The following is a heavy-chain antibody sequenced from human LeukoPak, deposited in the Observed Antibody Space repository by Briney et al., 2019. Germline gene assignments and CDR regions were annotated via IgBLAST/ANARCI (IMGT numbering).Heavy chain of an antibody. CDR3: AREGSGIVVAGNGFDP. Sequence: PSETLSLTCTVPGGSISIGDYYWSWIRQPPGKGLEWIGYIYYSGSTYYNPSLKNRVTISVDTSKNQFSLKLTSVTAADTAVYYCAREGSGIVVAGNGFDPWGQGTLVTVSS. CDR1: GGSISIGDYY. J-gene: IGHJ5*02. CDR2: IYYSGST. D-gene: IGHD6-19*01. V-gene: IGHV4-30-4*01.